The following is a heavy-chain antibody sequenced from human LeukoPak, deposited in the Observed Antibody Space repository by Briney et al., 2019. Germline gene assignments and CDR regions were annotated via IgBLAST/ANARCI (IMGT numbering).Heavy chain of an antibody. D-gene: IGHD3-22*01. V-gene: IGHV4-39*01. J-gene: IGHJ3*02. Sequence: PSETLSLTCTVSGGSISSSSYYWGWIRQPPGKGLEWIGSIYYSGSTYYNPSLKSRVTISVDTSKNQFSLKLSSVTAADTAVYYCARPNSGYYFQDAFDIWGQGTMVTVSS. CDR2: IYYSGST. CDR3: ARPNSGYYFQDAFDI. CDR1: GGSISSSSYY.